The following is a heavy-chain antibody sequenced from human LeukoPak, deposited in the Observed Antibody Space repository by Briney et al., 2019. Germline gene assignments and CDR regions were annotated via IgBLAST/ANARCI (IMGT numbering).Heavy chain of an antibody. CDR1: GFTFSSYA. Sequence: GGSLRLSCAASGFTFSSYAMSWVRQAPGKGLEWVSAIRGSGGSTYYADSVKGRFTISRDNSKNTLYLQMNSLRAEDTAVYYCAKDLGRYSSSWLDYWGQGALVTVSS. J-gene: IGHJ4*02. CDR3: AKDLGRYSSSWLDY. D-gene: IGHD6-13*01. CDR2: IRGSGGST. V-gene: IGHV3-23*01.